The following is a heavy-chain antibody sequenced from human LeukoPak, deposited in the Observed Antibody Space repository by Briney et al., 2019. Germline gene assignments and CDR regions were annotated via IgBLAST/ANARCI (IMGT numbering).Heavy chain of an antibody. CDR1: GYTFTSYD. CDR2: MNPNSGNT. CDR3: ARGPRYGDYVDAFDI. J-gene: IGHJ3*02. D-gene: IGHD4-17*01. V-gene: IGHV1-8*01. Sequence: ASVKVSCKASGYTFTSYDINWVRQATGQGLERMGWMNPNSGNTGYAQKFQGRVTMTRNTSISTAYMELSSLRSEDTAVYYCARGPRYGDYVDAFDIWGQGTMVTVSS.